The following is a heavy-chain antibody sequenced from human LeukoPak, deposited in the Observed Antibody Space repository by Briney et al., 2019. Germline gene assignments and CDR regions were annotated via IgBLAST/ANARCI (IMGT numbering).Heavy chain of an antibody. J-gene: IGHJ4*02. D-gene: IGHD5-12*01. Sequence: SETLSLTCAVYGGSFSGYYWSWIRQPPGEGLEWIGEINHSGSTNYNPSLKSRVTISVDTSKNQFSLKLSSVTAADTAVYYCARGRGLRYWGQGTLVTVSS. CDR1: GGSFSGYY. V-gene: IGHV4-34*01. CDR2: INHSGST. CDR3: ARGRGLRY.